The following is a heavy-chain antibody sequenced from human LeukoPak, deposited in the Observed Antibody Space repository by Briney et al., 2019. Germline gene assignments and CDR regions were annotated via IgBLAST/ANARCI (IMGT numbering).Heavy chain of an antibody. Sequence: PGGSLRLSCADSGFTSSSSTRTSMRQAPGKGLEWVSYIDSSTITVLYADSVKGRFTISRDNAKNSLYLQMNSLRDEDTAVYYCARDHNCGFEHCGHGNLVTVSS. D-gene: IGHD2-21*01. CDR1: GFTSSSST. J-gene: IGHJ4*01. CDR3: ARDHNCGFEH. V-gene: IGHV3-48*02. CDR2: IDSSTITV.